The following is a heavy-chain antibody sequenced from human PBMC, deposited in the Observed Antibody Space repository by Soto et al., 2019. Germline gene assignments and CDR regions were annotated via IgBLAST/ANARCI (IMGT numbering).Heavy chain of an antibody. CDR2: ISSSGSTI. CDR1: GFTFSDYY. Sequence: GGSLRLSCAASGFTFSDYYMSWIRQAPGKGLEWVSYISSSGSTIYYADSVKGRFTISRDNSKNTLYLQMNSLRAEDTAVYYCAKNPVYYYDSTGYHFDYWGQGTLVTVSS. D-gene: IGHD3-22*01. V-gene: IGHV3-11*01. CDR3: AKNPVYYYDSTGYHFDY. J-gene: IGHJ4*02.